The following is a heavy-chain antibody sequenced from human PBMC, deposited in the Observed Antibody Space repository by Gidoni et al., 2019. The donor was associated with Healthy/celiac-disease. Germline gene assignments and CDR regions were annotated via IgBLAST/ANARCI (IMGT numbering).Heavy chain of an antibody. V-gene: IGHV1-8*01. CDR2: MNPNSGNT. CDR1: GYTFTSYD. CDR3: ARRPGREALLRALISGYYGMDV. Sequence: QVQLVQSGAEVKKPGASVKVSCKASGYTFTSYDINWVRQATGQGLEWMGWMNPNSGNTGYAQKFQGRVTMTRNTSISTAYMELSSLRSEDTAVYYCARRPGREALLRALISGYYGMDVWGQGTTVTVSS. J-gene: IGHJ6*02. D-gene: IGHD1-26*01.